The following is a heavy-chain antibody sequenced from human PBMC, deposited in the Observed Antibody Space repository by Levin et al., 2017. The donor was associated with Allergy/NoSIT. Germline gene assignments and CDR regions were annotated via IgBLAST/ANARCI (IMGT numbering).Heavy chain of an antibody. D-gene: IGHD6-19*01. CDR3: ARDHDSFRVRYSSGWSSNWFDP. V-gene: IGHV1-46*01. J-gene: IGHJ5*02. CDR2: INPSGGST. Sequence: ASVKVSCKASGYTFTSYYMHWVRQAPGQGLEWMGIINPSGGSTSYAQKFQGRVTMTRDTSTSTVYMELSSLRSEDTAVYYCARDHDSFRVRYSSGWSSNWFDPWGQGTLVTVSS. CDR1: GYTFTSYY.